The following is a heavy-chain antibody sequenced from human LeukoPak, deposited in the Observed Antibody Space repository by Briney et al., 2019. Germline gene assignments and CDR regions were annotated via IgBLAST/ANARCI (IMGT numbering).Heavy chain of an antibody. CDR2: ISYDGSNK. J-gene: IGHJ2*01. Sequence: QPGGSLTLSCAASGFTFSSYGMHWVRQAPGKGLEWVAVISYDGSNKYYADSVKGRFTISRDNSKNTLYLQMNSLRAEDTAVYYCAKDRSSGQRYFDLWGRGTLVTVSS. CDR3: AKDRSSGQRYFDL. D-gene: IGHD6-19*01. V-gene: IGHV3-30*18. CDR1: GFTFSSYG.